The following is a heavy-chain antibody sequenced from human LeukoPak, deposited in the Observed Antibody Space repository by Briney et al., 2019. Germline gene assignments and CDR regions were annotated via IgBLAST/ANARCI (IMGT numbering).Heavy chain of an antibody. D-gene: IGHD3-9*01. J-gene: IGHJ4*02. V-gene: IGHV3-23*01. CDR3: AKSLDKFDY. CDR2: ISGSGGST. CDR1: GFTFSDYY. Sequence: GGSLRLSCAASGFTFSDYYMSWIRQAPGKGLEWVSAISGSGGSTYYADSVKGRFTISRDNSKNTLYLQMNSLRAEDTAVYYCAKSLDKFDYWGQGTLVTVSS.